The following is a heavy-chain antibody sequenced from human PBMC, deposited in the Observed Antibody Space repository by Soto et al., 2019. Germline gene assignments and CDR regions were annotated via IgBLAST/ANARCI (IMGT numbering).Heavy chain of an antibody. CDR1: GDSVSSNSAA. J-gene: IGHJ5*02. CDR3: ARDLESRIAVAVANWFEP. CDR2: TYYRSKWYN. Sequence: SQTLSLTCVISGDSVSSNSAAWNWIRQSPSRGLEWLGRTYYRSKWYNDYAVSVKSRITTNPDTSKNQFSLQLNSVTPEDTAVYYCARDLESRIAVAVANWFEPWGQGALVTVCS. D-gene: IGHD6-19*01. V-gene: IGHV6-1*01.